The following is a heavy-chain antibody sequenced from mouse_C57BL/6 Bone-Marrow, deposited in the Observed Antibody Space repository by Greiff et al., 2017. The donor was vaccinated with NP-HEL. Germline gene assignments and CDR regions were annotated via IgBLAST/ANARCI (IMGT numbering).Heavy chain of an antibody. V-gene: IGHV5-9*01. CDR2: ISGGGGNT. CDR1: GFTFSRYT. CDR3: ARRDAMDY. Sequence: EVTVVESGGGLVKPGGSLKLSCAASGFTFSRYTMSWVRQTPETRLEWVATISGGGGNTYYPDSVKGRFTISRDKAKNTLYLQMSSLGSEDTALYYCARRDAMDYWGQGTSVTVAS. J-gene: IGHJ4*01.